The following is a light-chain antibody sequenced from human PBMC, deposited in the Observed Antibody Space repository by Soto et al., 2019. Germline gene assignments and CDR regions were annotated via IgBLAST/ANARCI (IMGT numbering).Light chain of an antibody. CDR3: QQRSNWPIT. CDR2: DAS. Sequence: EIVLTQAPSTLYLSPVDSATLSCRATRSVSSYLAWYQQKPGQAPRLLIYDASSRPTDIPARFSGSGSGTDFTLTISSLEPEDFALYYCQQRSNWPITFGQGTRLEIK. V-gene: IGKV3-11*01. CDR1: RSVSSY. J-gene: IGKJ5*01.